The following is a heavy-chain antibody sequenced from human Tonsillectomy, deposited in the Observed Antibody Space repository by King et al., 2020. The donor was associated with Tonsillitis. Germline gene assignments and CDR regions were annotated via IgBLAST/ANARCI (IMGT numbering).Heavy chain of an antibody. V-gene: IGHV3-23*04. Sequence: VQLVESGGGLVQPGGSLRLSCAASGFTFSSYGMSWVRQAPGKGLEWVSAISGSGGSTYYADSVKGRFTISRDNSKNTLYLQMNSLRAEDTAVYYCTKGWNYHYYYMDVWGVGTTVTVSS. CDR1: GFTFSSYG. CDR3: TKGWNYHYYYMDV. D-gene: IGHD1-1*01. CDR2: ISGSGGST. J-gene: IGHJ6*03.